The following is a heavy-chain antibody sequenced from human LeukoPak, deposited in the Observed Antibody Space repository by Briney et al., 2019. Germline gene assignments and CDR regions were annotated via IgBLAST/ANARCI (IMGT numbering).Heavy chain of an antibody. CDR3: ARGDYYDGSGYPDY. V-gene: IGHV1-69*13. Sequence: GASVKVSCKASGGTFSSYAISWVRQAPGQGLEWMGGIIPIFGTANYAQKFQGRVTITADESTSTAYMELSSLRSEDTAVYYCARGDYYDGSGYPDYWGPGTLVTVSS. J-gene: IGHJ4*02. D-gene: IGHD3-22*01. CDR2: IIPIFGTA. CDR1: GGTFSSYA.